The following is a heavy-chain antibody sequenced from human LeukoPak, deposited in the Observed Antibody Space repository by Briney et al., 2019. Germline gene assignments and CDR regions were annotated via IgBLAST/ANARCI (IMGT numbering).Heavy chain of an antibody. J-gene: IGHJ6*02. Sequence: KPSETLSLTCTVSGGSLDSHYWSWHRQSAGNGLEWIGRFFTGGSTYYNPSLESRVTMSVDTSKNQFSLKLRSVTAADTAVYFCARGSGVAVGMDVRGQGTTVIVSS. CDR3: ARGSGVAVGMDV. D-gene: IGHD6-19*01. V-gene: IGHV4-4*07. CDR1: GGSLDSHY. CDR2: FFTGGST.